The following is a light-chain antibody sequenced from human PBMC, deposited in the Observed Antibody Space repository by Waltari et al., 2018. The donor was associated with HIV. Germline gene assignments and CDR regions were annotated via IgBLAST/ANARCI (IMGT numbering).Light chain of an antibody. CDR2: TNK. CDR1: SSNIGRNY. J-gene: IGLJ1*01. Sequence: QSVLTQPPSASGTPGQRVTISCSGSSSNIGRNYVYWYQQLPGTAPKLLIYTNKQRPSGVPDRFSGSKSGTSAARAISGLRSEDEADYYCAAWNDRLSGYVFGTGTKVT. CDR3: AAWNDRLSGYV. V-gene: IGLV1-47*01.